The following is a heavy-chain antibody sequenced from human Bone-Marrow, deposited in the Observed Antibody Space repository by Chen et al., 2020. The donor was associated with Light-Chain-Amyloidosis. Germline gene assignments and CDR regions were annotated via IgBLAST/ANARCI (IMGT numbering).Heavy chain of an antibody. CDR3: TREVGFWSGYRCFDY. CDR2: IRSKAYGGTT. CDR1: GFTFGDYA. Sequence: SEGGLVQPGRSLRLSCTASGFTFGDYAMSWFRQAPGKGLEWVGFIRSKAYGGTTEYAASVKGRFTISRDDSKSIAYLQMNSLKTEDTAVYYCTREVGFWSGYRCFDYWGQGTLVTVSS. D-gene: IGHD3-3*01. J-gene: IGHJ4*02. V-gene: IGHV3-49*03.